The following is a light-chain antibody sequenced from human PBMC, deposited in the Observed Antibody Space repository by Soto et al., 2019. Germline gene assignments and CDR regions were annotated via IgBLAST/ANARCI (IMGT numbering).Light chain of an antibody. J-gene: IGLJ1*01. CDR1: TGAVTSGHY. CDR2: DTS. CDR3: LLSYNGPYV. Sequence: QAVVTQEPSLTVSPGGTVTLTCGSSTGAVTSGHYPYWFQQKPGQAPRTLIYDTSKKHSWTPARFSGYLLGGKAALTLSGAQPEDEAEYYCLLSYNGPYVFGAGTKVTV. V-gene: IGLV7-46*01.